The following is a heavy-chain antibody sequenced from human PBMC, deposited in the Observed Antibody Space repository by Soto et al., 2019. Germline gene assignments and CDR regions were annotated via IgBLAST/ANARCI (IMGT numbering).Heavy chain of an antibody. CDR2: IWYDGSNK. CDR1: GFTFSSYG. V-gene: IGHV3-33*01. Sequence: GGSLRLSCAASGFTFSSYGMHWVRQAPGKGLEWVAVIWYDGSNKYYADSVKGRFTISRDNSKNTLYLQMNSLRAEDTAVYYCARDALQSYYYGSGKQPNWFDPWGQGTLVTVSS. CDR3: ARDALQSYYYGSGKQPNWFDP. D-gene: IGHD3-10*01. J-gene: IGHJ5*02.